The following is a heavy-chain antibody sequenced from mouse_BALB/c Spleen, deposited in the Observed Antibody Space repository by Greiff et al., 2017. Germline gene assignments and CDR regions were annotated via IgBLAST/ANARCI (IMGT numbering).Heavy chain of an antibody. D-gene: IGHD2-12*01. CDR3: ARQGDYSDWYFDV. CDR1: GFTFSSYA. V-gene: IGHV5-9-3*01. J-gene: IGHJ1*01. Sequence: EVKLMESGGGLVKPGGSLKLSCAASGFTFSSYAMSWVRQTPEKRLEWVATISSGGSYTYYPDSVKGRFTISRDNAKNTLYLQMSSLRSEDTAMYYCARQGDYSDWYFDVWGAGTTVTVSS. CDR2: ISSGGSYT.